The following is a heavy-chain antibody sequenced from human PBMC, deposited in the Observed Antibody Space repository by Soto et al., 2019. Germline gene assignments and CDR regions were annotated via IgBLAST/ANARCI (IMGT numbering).Heavy chain of an antibody. Sequence: QLQLQESGPGLVKPSETLSLTCIVSGGSLSSGSVFWGWIRQPPGKGLEWIGNIYYSGSTSYSPSLKSRVTMSVDTSNNKFSLRLTSVTAADTAVYYCTRREAVAGSQFDFWGQGTLVNVSS. CDR2: IYYSGST. CDR3: TRREAVAGSQFDF. V-gene: IGHV4-39*01. D-gene: IGHD6-19*01. J-gene: IGHJ4*02. CDR1: GGSLSSGSVF.